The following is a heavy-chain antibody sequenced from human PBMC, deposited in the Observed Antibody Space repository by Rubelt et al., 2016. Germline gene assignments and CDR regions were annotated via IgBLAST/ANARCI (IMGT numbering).Heavy chain of an antibody. CDR1: SGSISSSRYY. Sequence: QLQLQESGPGLVKPSETLSLTCTVSSGSISSSRYYWAWIRQPPGKGLEWIGYIYYSGSTYYNPSLKSRVTISVDTSKNQFSLGRGYVTAADTAVYYCVRERAAVTTLFDYWGQGTLVTVSS. J-gene: IGHJ4*02. CDR3: VRERAAVTTLFDY. CDR2: IYYSGST. V-gene: IGHV4-31*03. D-gene: IGHD4-17*01.